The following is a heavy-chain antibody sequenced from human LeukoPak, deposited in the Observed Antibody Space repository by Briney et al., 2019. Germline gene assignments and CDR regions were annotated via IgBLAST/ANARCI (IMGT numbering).Heavy chain of an antibody. CDR2: ISYDGSNK. CDR3: AKEFCVGATRKLDQ. Sequence: GRSLRLSCAASGFTFSSYAMHWVRQAPGQGLEWVAVISYDGSNKYYADSVKGRFTISRDNSKSTLYLQMNSLRAEDTAVYYCAKEFCVGATRKLDQWGQGTLVTVSS. J-gene: IGHJ4*02. CDR1: GFTFSSYA. D-gene: IGHD1-26*01. V-gene: IGHV3-30*04.